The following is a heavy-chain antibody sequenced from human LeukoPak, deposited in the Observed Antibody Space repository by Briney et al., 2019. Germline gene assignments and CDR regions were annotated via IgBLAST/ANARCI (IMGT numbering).Heavy chain of an antibody. V-gene: IGHV4-59*01. CDR1: ARSISSYY. CDR2: IYYSGST. J-gene: IGHJ4*02. CDR3: ARGVTMVTTGFDY. D-gene: IGHD4-17*01. Sequence: SETLSLTCTVSARSISSYYWSWIRQPPGKGLEWIGYIYYSGSTNYNPSLKSRVTISVDTSKNQFSLKLSSVTAADTAVYYCARGVTMVTTGFDYWGQGTLVTVSS.